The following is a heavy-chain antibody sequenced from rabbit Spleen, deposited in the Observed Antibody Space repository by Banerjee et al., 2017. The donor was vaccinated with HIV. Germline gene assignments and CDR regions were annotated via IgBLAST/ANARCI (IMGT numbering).Heavy chain of an antibody. V-gene: IGHV1S45*01. CDR3: ARHPYPAGDGYGLHL. D-gene: IGHD6-1*01. CDR2: VDTGDGDT. J-gene: IGHJ3*01. CDR1: GFDLSSNYY. Sequence: QEQLEESGGGLVKPEGSLTLTCKASGFDLSSNYYMCWVRQAPGKGLEWIACVDTGDGDTYYASWAKGRFTISKTSSTVDLKMTSLTAADTATYFCARHPYPAGDGYGLHLWGQGTLVTVS.